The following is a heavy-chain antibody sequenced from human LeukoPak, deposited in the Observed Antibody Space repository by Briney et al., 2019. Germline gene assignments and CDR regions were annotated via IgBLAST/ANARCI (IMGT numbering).Heavy chain of an antibody. J-gene: IGHJ4*02. V-gene: IGHV4-38-2*02. CDR2: IYQSGST. D-gene: IGHD3-10*01. CDR1: GYSIRNGYN. Sequence: SETLSLTCTVSGYSIRNGYNWGWIRLSPGKGLEWLGSIYQSGSTYDNPSLKSRVTISVDTSKNQFSLKLSSVTAADTAVYYCARGGFGEFSGVSNFDYWGQGTLVTVSS. CDR3: ARGGFGEFSGVSNFDY.